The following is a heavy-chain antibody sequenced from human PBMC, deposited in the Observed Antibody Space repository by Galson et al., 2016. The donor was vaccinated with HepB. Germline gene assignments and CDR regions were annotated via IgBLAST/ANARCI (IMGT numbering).Heavy chain of an antibody. D-gene: IGHD3-10*01. J-gene: IGHJ4*01. V-gene: IGHV3-15*01. CDR1: GFTFSNAW. CDR2: INSKTDGETT. CDR3: ITVLVWGVGGY. Sequence: SLRLSCAASGFTFSNAWIPWVRQAPGKGLEWVGRINSKTDGETTDYAAPVNGRFTISRNESKTTLYLQMNRLKTEDTTVYYCITVLVWGVGGYWGQGTLVTVSS.